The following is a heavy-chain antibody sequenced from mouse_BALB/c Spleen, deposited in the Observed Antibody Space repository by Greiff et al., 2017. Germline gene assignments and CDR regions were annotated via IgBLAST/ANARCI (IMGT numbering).Heavy chain of an antibody. D-gene: IGHD2-1*01. CDR1: GYSFTGYF. CDR3: ASSGDYGNPDSY. CDR2: INPYNGDT. V-gene: IGHV1-20*02. Sequence: VQLQQSGPELVKPGASVKISCKASGYSFTGYFMNWVMQSHGKSLEWIGRINPYNGDTFYNQKFKGKATLTVDKSSSTAHRERRSLASEDSAVYYCASSGDYGNPDSYWGQGTTLTVSS. J-gene: IGHJ2*01.